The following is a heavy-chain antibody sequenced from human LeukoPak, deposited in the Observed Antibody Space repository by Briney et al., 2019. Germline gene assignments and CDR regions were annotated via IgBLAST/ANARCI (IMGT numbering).Heavy chain of an antibody. CDR2: IRGDAAST. V-gene: IGHV3-23*01. J-gene: IGHJ4*02. CDR1: GFAFSTSA. CDR3: AKVASSSTWPYFDY. Sequence: GGSLRLSCAASGFAFSTSAMTWVRQAPGKGLEWVSAIRGDAASTYYADSVKGRFTISRDTSKNTLFLQMNGLRAQDTAVYYCAKVASSSTWPYFDYWGQGPLVTVSS. D-gene: IGHD2-2*01.